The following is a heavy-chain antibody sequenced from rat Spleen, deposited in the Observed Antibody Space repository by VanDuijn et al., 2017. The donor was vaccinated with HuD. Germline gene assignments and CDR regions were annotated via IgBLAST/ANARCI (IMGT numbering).Heavy chain of an antibody. CDR2: ISTGGGNT. Sequence: EVQLVESGGGLVQSGKSLKLSCAASGFAFSDYYMAWVRQAPTKGLEWVASISTGGGNTYSRDSVKGRFTISRDNAKSTLYLQMDSLRSEDTATYYCARHRYKRTVAAVDYWGQGVMVTVSS. CDR1: GFAFSDYY. D-gene: IGHD1-8*01. CDR3: ARHRYKRTVAAVDY. V-gene: IGHV5-25*01. J-gene: IGHJ2*01.